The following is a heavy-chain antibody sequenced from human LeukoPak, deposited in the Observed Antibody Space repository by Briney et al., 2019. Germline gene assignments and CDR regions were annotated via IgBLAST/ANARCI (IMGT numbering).Heavy chain of an antibody. V-gene: IGHV3-20*04. CDR3: ARLGGPDYYFYYYMDV. CDR1: GFTFHDFA. Sequence: GGSLRLSCAASGFTFHDFAMSWVRQAPGKGLEWVSGVNWNGDGTGYADSVEGRFTISRDNAKNSLYLQMNSLRVDDTALYYCARLGGPDYYFYYYMDVWGKGPRSPSP. D-gene: IGHD1-26*01. CDR2: VNWNGDGT. J-gene: IGHJ6*03.